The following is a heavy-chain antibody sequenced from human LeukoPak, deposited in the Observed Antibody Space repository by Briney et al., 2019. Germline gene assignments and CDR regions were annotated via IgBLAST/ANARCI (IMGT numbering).Heavy chain of an antibody. CDR3: ARDRAMSSNWFDP. CDR1: GFTFSSYA. D-gene: IGHD5-18*01. Sequence: GGSLRLSCVASGFTFSSYAMSWVRQAPGKGLEWVSSISSSSSYIYYADSVKGRFTISRDNAKNSLYLQMNSLRAEDTAVYYCARDRAMSSNWFDPWGQGTLVTVSS. V-gene: IGHV3-21*01. J-gene: IGHJ5*02. CDR2: ISSSSSYI.